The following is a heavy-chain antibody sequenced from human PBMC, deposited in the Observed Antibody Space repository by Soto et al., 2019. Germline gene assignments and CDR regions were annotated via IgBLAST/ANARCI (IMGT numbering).Heavy chain of an antibody. CDR3: ALAGYDSNYYAVTPLSAGHF. D-gene: IGHD4-4*01. CDR1: GFSLTHTDMG. Sequence: QVTLKESGPALVRPTETLTLTCSVSGFSLTHTDMGVSWIRQPPGKALEWLAHIFSDGDTSYSPSLQSRVTISRDTSKNQVVLHLADLDPGDTAVYYCALAGYDSNYYAVTPLSAGHFWGQGTLVTVSS. CDR2: IFSDGDT. J-gene: IGHJ4*02. V-gene: IGHV2-26*01.